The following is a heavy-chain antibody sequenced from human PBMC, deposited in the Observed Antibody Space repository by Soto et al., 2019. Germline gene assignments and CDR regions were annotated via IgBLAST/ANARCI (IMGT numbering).Heavy chain of an antibody. J-gene: IGHJ4*02. CDR3: ARDVDADFRTDFDY. V-gene: IGHV3-11*01. Sequence: GGSLILSCGAAGFTFSYYDIHWIRRAPGKGLEWISYISGNGEIIQYAASARGRFTISRDNAENSVYLEMDSLRAEDTALYYCARDVDADFRTDFDYWGRGTLVTVSS. CDR1: GFTFSYYD. CDR2: ISGNGEII. D-gene: IGHD4-17*01.